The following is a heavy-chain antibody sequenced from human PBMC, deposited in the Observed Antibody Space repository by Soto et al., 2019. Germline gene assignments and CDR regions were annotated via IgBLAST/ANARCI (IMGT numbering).Heavy chain of an antibody. D-gene: IGHD3-10*01. CDR2: INWNGGST. CDR3: ARDRRYYGSGSSHRDFDI. V-gene: IGHV3-20*01. CDR1: GFTFDDYV. J-gene: IGHJ3*02. Sequence: GGSLILSCASSGFTFDDYVMSWVRQAPGKGLEWVSGINWNGGSTGYADSVKGRFTISRDNAKNSLYLQMNSLRAEDTALYHCARDRRYYGSGSSHRDFDIWGQGTMVTVSS.